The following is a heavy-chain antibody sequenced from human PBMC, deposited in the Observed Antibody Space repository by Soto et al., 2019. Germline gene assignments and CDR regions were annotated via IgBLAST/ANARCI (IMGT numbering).Heavy chain of an antibody. CDR1: GYTFTNYA. CDR2: INAGNGNT. Sequence: ASVKVSCKASGYTFTNYAMHWVRQAPGQRLEWMGWINAGNGNTNYAQKLQGRVTMTTDTSTSTAYMELRSLRSDDTAVYYCARDSLHPYYYYYGMDVWGQGTTVTVSS. CDR3: ARDSLHPYYYYYGMDV. J-gene: IGHJ6*02. D-gene: IGHD2-2*01. V-gene: IGHV1-3*01.